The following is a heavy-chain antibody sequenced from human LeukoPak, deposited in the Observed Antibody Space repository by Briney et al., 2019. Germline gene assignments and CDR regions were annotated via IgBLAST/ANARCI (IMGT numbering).Heavy chain of an antibody. CDR3: ARPSAAYCGGDCYIDY. CDR2: ISYDGSNK. Sequence: GGSLRLSCAASGFTFSSYAMHWVRQAPGKGLEWVAVISYDGSNKYYADSVKGRFTISRDNSKNTLHLQMNSLRAEDTAVYYCARPSAAYCGGDCYIDYWGQGTLVTVSS. CDR1: GFTFSSYA. D-gene: IGHD2-21*02. J-gene: IGHJ4*02. V-gene: IGHV3-30*04.